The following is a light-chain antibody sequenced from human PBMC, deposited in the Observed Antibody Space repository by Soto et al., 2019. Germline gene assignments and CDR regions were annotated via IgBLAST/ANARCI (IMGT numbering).Light chain of an antibody. CDR2: DAS. V-gene: IGKV3-11*01. J-gene: IGKJ3*01. CDR1: QSVSTF. Sequence: EIVLTQSPATLSLFPGERATLSCRASQSVSTFLIWYQQKPGQAPRLLIYDASTRAAGIPARFSGSGSGTDFTLTISSLEPEDFAVYYCQQRSNWPTFGPGTKVDIK. CDR3: QQRSNWPT.